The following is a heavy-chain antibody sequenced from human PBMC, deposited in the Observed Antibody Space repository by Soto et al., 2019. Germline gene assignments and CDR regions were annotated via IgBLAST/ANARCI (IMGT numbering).Heavy chain of an antibody. D-gene: IGHD1-1*01. Sequence: ASVKVSCKVFGYTLTKLSIHWVRQAPGKGLEWMVGVDPEDGDTTYAQNFQGRVTMTEDTSTDTAYVELISLKSEDTAFYYCAIDSNNWFNWFDPWGQGTLVTVSS. CDR3: AIDSNNWFNWFDP. CDR2: VDPEDGDT. CDR1: GYTLTKLS. V-gene: IGHV1-24*01. J-gene: IGHJ5*02.